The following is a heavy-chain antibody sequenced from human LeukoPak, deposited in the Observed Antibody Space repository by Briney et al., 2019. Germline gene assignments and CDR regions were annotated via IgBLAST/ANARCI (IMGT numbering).Heavy chain of an antibody. D-gene: IGHD2-15*01. J-gene: IGHJ4*02. CDR2: ISGSGGST. CDR1: GFTFSSYA. Sequence: GGSLRLSCAASGFTFSSYAMSWVRQAPGKGLEWVSAISGSGGSTYYADSVKGRFTISRDNSKNTLYLQMNSLRAEDTAVYYCAKDHCSGGSCYSVQLWLVGDYWGQGTLVTVSS. CDR3: AKDHCSGGSCYSVQLWLVGDY. V-gene: IGHV3-23*01.